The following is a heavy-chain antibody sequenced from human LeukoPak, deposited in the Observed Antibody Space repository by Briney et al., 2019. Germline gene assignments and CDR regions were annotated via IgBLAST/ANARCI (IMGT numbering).Heavy chain of an antibody. CDR2: VNPSGGST. CDR3: ARGKTMGDY. CDR1: GYTFIIYY. V-gene: IGHV1-46*01. Sequence: ASVKVSCKASGYTFIIYYIHWVRQAPGQGLEWMGTVNPSGGSTNYAHKFQGRITMTRDTSTSTVYMELSSLKSEDTAVYYCARGKTMGDYWGQGTRVTVSS. J-gene: IGHJ4*02. D-gene: IGHD4/OR15-4a*01.